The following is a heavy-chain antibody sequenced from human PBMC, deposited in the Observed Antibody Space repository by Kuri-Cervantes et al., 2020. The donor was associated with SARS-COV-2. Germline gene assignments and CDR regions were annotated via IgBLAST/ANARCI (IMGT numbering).Heavy chain of an antibody. D-gene: IGHD3-3*01. CDR1: GYAFISDG. Sequence: ASVKVSCKASGYAFISDGISWVRQAPGQGLEWMGWISTSNGNTVYAQNFQGRVSMTTDTSTSTAYMELSSLRSEDTAVYYCARGRSGYYDYYGMDVWGQGTTVTVSS. CDR2: ISTSNGNT. CDR3: ARGRSGYYDYYGMDV. J-gene: IGHJ6*02. V-gene: IGHV1-18*01.